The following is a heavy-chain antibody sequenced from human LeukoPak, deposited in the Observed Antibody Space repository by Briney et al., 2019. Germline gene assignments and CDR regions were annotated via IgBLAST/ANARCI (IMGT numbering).Heavy chain of an antibody. V-gene: IGHV3-30*18. CDR1: GFTFSTFG. CDR3: AKDEGGAAGKGGY. J-gene: IGHJ4*02. D-gene: IGHD6-13*01. CDR2: ISYDGSNK. Sequence: GGSLRLSCAASGFTFSTFGMHWVRQAPGKGLEWVAVISYDGSNKYYADSVKGRFTISRDNSKNTLYLQMNSLRAEDTALYYCAKDEGGAAGKGGYWGQGTLVTVSS.